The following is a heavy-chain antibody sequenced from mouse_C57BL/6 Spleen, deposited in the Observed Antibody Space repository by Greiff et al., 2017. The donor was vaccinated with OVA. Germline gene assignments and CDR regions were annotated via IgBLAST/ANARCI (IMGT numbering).Heavy chain of an antibody. CDR2: ISSGSSTI. Sequence: EVQLVESGGGLVKPGGSLKLSCAASGFTFSDYGMHWVRQAPEKGLEWVAYISSGSSTIYYADTVKGRFTISRDNAKNTLFLQMTSLRSEDTAMYYCAREGLRGDFDYWGQGTTLTVSS. D-gene: IGHD2-4*01. J-gene: IGHJ2*01. CDR3: AREGLRGDFDY. CDR1: GFTFSDYG. V-gene: IGHV5-17*01.